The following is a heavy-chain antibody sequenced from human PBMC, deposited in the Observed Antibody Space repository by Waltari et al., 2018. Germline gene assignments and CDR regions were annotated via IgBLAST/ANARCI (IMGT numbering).Heavy chain of an antibody. CDR3: ASDRITGIEYFLH. V-gene: IGHV1-69*04. J-gene: IGHJ1*01. CDR2: IIPVLDRT. Sequence: QFQLVQSGAAVKKPGSSVRVSCKSSGGTFNTQTFSWVRQAPGQGLEWMGRIIPVLDRTVYAQKFQGRVTITADKSTSSAYMELSSLRSEDTAVYYCASDRITGIEYFLHWGQGTLVTV. CDR1: GGTFNTQT. D-gene: IGHD1-1*01.